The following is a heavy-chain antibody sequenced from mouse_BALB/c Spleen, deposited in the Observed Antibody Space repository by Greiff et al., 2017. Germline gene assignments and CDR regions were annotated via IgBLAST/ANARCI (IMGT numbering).Heavy chain of an antibody. V-gene: IGHV5-4*02. CDR3: AKSTYYAMDY. J-gene: IGHJ4*01. Sequence: EVKLMESGGGLVKPGGSLKLSCAASGFTFSDYYMYWVRQTQEKRLEWVATISDGGSYTYYPDSVKGRFTISRDNAKNNLYLQMSSLKSEDTAMYYCAKSTYYAMDYWGQGTSVTVSS. CDR1: GFTFSDYY. CDR2: ISDGGSYT.